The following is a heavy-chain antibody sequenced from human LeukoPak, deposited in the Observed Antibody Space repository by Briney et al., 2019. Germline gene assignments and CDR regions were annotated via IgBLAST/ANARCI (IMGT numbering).Heavy chain of an antibody. V-gene: IGHV3-15*01. CDR1: GFTPSNAW. D-gene: IGHD5-12*01. CDR3: TTDLYSGYDYDAFEI. J-gene: IGHJ3*02. Sequence: PGGSLRLSCVASGFTPSNAWMSWVRQAPGKGLGWVGRIISKTDGGTTDYAAPMKGRFIISRDDSKNTLYLQMNSLKTEDTAVYYCTTDLYSGYDYDAFEIWGQRTMVTVSS. CDR2: IISKTDGGTT.